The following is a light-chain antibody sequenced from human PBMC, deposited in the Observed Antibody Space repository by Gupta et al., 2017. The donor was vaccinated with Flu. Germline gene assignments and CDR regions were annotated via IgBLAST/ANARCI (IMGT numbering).Light chain of an antibody. J-gene: IGLJ2*01. Sequence: QSALTQPPSASGSPEQSVTISCTGTSSDVGGFNSVSWYQHHPGKAPKLIIYEVSNRPSGVPDRFSGSKSGNTASLTVSGLQAEDEADYYCGSYAVGNQYLFGGGTKVTVL. CDR3: GSYAVGNQYL. CDR1: SSDVGGFNS. CDR2: EVS. V-gene: IGLV2-8*01.